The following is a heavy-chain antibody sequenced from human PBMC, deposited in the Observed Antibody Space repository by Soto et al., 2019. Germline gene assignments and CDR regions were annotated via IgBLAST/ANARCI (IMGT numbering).Heavy chain of an antibody. CDR1: GGSISSGGYY. D-gene: IGHD3-10*01. V-gene: IGHV4-31*03. CDR2: IYYSGST. J-gene: IGHJ6*02. Sequence: SETLSLTCTVSGGSISSGGYYWSWIRQHPGKGLEWIGYIYYSGSTYYNPSLKSRVTISVDTSKNQFSLKLSSVTAADTAVYYCARDGFGKSYYYYGMDVWGQGTTATVSS. CDR3: ARDGFGKSYYYYGMDV.